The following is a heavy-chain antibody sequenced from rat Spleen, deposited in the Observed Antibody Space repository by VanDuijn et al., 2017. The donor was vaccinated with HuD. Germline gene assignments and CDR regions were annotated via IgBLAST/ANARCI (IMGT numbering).Heavy chain of an antibody. CDR1: GFTFSDYY. CDR2: ISYEGSTT. CDR3: ARALYGGSSELGWFAY. V-gene: IGHV5-22*01. J-gene: IGHJ3*01. Sequence: EVQLVESGGGLVQPGRSLKLSCAASGFTFSDYYMAWVRQAPKKGLEWVASISYEGSTTHYGDSVKGRFTISRDSAESTLYLQMNSLRSEDPATYYCARALYGGSSELGWFAYWGQGTLVTVSS. D-gene: IGHD1-11*01.